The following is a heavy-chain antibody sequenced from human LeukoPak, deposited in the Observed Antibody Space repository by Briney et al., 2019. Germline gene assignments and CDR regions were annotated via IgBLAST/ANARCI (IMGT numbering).Heavy chain of an antibody. D-gene: IGHD6-13*01. Sequence: GGSLRLSCAASGFTFSSHAMSWVRQAPGKGLEWVSVISGSGGSTYYADSVKGRFTISRDNSKNTLYLQMNSLRVEDTALYYCAKDGRAGTWYGSHLDYWGQGTLVTVSS. V-gene: IGHV3-23*01. CDR3: AKDGRAGTWYGSHLDY. CDR2: ISGSGGST. J-gene: IGHJ4*02. CDR1: GFTFSSHA.